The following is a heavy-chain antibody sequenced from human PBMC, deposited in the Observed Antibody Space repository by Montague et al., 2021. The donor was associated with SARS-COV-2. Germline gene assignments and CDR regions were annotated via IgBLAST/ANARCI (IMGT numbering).Heavy chain of an antibody. CDR3: AKAYSSSWWNWFDP. CDR2: IHNGDGNT. Sequence: SLRLSCAASGFTFSSYAMSWVRQAPGKGLEWVSAIHNGDGNTYYGDSVKGRFTISRDNSKNTLYLQMNSLRAEDTAVYYCAKAYSSSWWNWFDPWGQGTLVTVSS. J-gene: IGHJ5*02. V-gene: IGHV3-23*03. CDR1: GFTFSSYA. D-gene: IGHD6-13*01.